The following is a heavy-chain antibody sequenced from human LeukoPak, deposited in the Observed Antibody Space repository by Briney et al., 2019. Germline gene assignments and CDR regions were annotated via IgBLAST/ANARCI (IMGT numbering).Heavy chain of an antibody. Sequence: GGSLRLSCAASGFIFSIYNMNWVRQAPGKGLEWVSYISGSSSTIHYADSVKGRFTISRDNAKNSVYLQMNSLRAEDTAVYYCAGDRTGTPILWGQGTLVTVSS. D-gene: IGHD1-1*01. J-gene: IGHJ4*02. CDR2: ISGSSSTI. V-gene: IGHV3-48*04. CDR3: AGDRTGTPIL. CDR1: GFIFSIYN.